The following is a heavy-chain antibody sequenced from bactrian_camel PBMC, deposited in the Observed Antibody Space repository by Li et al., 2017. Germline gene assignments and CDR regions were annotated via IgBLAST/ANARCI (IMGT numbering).Heavy chain of an antibody. J-gene: IGHJ4*01. V-gene: IGHV3S63*01. Sequence: HVQLVESGGGSVQSGGSLRLSCVVSGYSFTSYCMGWFYQAPGKEREGVATIGRYGVTRYRDSVKGRFTITKDNALNTLYLQLDSLKPEDTAMYYCAAKSAWGRWPSLNRDDYDYWGPGTQVTVS. CDR2: TIGRYGVT. CDR3: AAKSAWGRWPSLNRDDYDY. CDR1: GYSFTSYC. D-gene: IGHD1*01.